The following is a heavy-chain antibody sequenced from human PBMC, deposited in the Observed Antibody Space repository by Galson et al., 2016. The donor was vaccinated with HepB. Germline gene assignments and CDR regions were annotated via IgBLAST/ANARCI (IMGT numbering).Heavy chain of an antibody. J-gene: IGHJ3*02. CDR3: ARVTAVTYDSFDI. D-gene: IGHD4-17*01. Sequence: GLEWLGYIFYSGSTKYNPSLNSRVTISLGTSKNQFSLQLSSVTAADTAVYYCARVTAVTYDSFDIWGQGTMVTVSS. V-gene: IGHV4-59*01. CDR2: IFYSGST.